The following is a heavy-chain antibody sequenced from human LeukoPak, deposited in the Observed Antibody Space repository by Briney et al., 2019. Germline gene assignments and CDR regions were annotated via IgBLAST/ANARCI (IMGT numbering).Heavy chain of an antibody. Sequence: PGGSLRLSCSASAFTFSNYVMHWVRQAPGKGLVWVSRINPDGSTINYADSVKGRFTISRDNAKNTLYLQMNSLRAEDTAVYYCATAGNYRFDYWGQGTLVTVPS. CDR1: AFTFSNYV. CDR3: ATAGNYRFDY. V-gene: IGHV3-74*01. CDR2: INPDGSTI. J-gene: IGHJ4*02. D-gene: IGHD1-7*01.